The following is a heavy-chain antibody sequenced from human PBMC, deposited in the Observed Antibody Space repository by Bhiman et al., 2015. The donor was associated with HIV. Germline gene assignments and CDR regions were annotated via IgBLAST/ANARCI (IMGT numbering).Heavy chain of an antibody. Sequence: VQLVESGGGVVQPGRSLRLSCAASGFTFSSYGMNWVRQAPGKGLEWVSYISSSSNTIYYADSMKGRFTISRDNAKNSLYLQMNSLRAEDTAVYYCARDLQIAIAVAGSFDYWGQGTLVTVSS. CDR2: ISSSSNTI. CDR1: GFTFSSYG. D-gene: IGHD6-19*01. V-gene: IGHV3-48*01. CDR3: ARDLQIAIAVAGSFDY. J-gene: IGHJ4*02.